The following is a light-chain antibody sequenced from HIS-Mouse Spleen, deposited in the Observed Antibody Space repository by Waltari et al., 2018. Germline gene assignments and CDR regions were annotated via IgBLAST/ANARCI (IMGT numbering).Light chain of an antibody. CDR3: QQLNSYPPT. J-gene: IGKJ1*01. CDR2: AAS. V-gene: IGKV1-9*01. Sequence: DIQLTQSPSFLSASVGDRVTITCRASQGIRSYLPWYQQKPGKAPKLLIYAASTLQSGVPSRFSGSGSGTEFTLTISSLQPEDFATYYCQQLNSYPPTFGQGTKVEIK. CDR1: QGIRSY.